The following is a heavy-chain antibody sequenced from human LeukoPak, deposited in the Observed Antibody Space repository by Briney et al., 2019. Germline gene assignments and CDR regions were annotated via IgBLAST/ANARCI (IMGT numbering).Heavy chain of an antibody. CDR3: ERGSASYGYRDF. Sequence: EASVKVSCKASGDTFSSYAVSWVPHPPGQGLEGMGEIITIFDTANYAQKFQSRDTIKAEESTSTAYSELISLKSEDTRVFHCERGSASYGYRDFWGQGTLVTVSS. V-gene: IGHV1-69*13. CDR2: IITIFDTA. CDR1: GDTFSSYA. D-gene: IGHD5-18*01. J-gene: IGHJ4*02.